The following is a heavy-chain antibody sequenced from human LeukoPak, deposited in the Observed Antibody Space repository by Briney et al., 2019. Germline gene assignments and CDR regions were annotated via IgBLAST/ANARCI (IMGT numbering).Heavy chain of an antibody. CDR3: ARSRGGYDLGY. Sequence: SETLSLTCTVSGGSISSSSYYWGWIRQPPGKGLEWIGSIYHSGSTYYNPSLKSRVTISVGTSKNQFSLKLSSVTAADTAGYYCARSRGGYDLGYWGQGTLVTVSS. V-gene: IGHV4-39*07. CDR2: IYHSGST. CDR1: GGSISSSSYY. J-gene: IGHJ4*02. D-gene: IGHD5-12*01.